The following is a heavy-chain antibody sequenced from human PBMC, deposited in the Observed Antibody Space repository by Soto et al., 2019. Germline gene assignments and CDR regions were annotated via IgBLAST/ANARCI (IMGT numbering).Heavy chain of an antibody. CDR2: ISSAGFYT. CDR1: GFTFIDYS. Sequence: QVQLVESGGGLVEPGGSLRLSCVASGFTFIDYSMSWFRQAPGEGLEWVSYISSAGFYTNYADSVKGRFTISRDNAKNPVYLQRTSLRAEDTAVFYCSGGSSVEGAETWSINGRGWDDSLGQGTLVTVSS. CDR3: SGGSSVEGAETWSINGRGWDDS. D-gene: IGHD1-26*01. J-gene: IGHJ4*02. V-gene: IGHV3-11*06.